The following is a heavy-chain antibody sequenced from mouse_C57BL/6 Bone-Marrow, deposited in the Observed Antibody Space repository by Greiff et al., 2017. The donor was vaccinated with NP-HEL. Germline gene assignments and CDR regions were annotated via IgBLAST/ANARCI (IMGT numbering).Heavy chain of an antibody. CDR1: GFNIKDDY. J-gene: IGHJ2*01. CDR3: TTPQLRLRSYYFDY. V-gene: IGHV14-4*01. D-gene: IGHD3-2*02. Sequence: VQLQQSGAELVRPGASVKLSCTASGFNIKDDYMHWVKQRPEQGLEWIGWIDPENGDTEYASKFQGKATITADTSSNTAYLQLSSLTSEDTAVYYCTTPQLRLRSYYFDYWGQGTTLTVSS. CDR2: IDPENGDT.